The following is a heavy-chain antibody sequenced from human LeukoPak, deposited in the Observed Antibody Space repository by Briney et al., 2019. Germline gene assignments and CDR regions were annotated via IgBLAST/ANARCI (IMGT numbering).Heavy chain of an antibody. D-gene: IGHD3-10*02. CDR3: AELGITMIGGV. CDR2: INSDGSST. Sequence: GGSLRLSCAASGFTFSSYWMHWVHQAPGKGLVWVSRINSDGSSTCYADSVKGRFTISRDNAKNTLYLQMNSLRAEDTAVYYCAELGITMIGGVWGKGTAVTISS. V-gene: IGHV3-74*01. CDR1: GFTFSSYW. J-gene: IGHJ6*04.